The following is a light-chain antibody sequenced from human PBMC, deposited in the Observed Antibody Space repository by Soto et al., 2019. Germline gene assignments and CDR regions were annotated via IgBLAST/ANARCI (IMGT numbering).Light chain of an antibody. Sequence: QSALTQPPSASGSPGQSVTISCTGTSSDVGGYNYVSWYQQHPGKAPKLMIYEVSKRPSGVPDRFSGSKSGNTASLTVSGLQAEDGADYYCNSYAGSNVYVFGTGTKVTVL. CDR2: EVS. V-gene: IGLV2-8*01. CDR1: SSDVGGYNY. CDR3: NSYAGSNVYV. J-gene: IGLJ1*01.